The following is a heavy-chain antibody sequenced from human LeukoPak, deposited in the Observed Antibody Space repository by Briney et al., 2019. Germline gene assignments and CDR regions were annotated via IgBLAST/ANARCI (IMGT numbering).Heavy chain of an antibody. D-gene: IGHD5-12*01. CDR2: INPDGTTT. Sequence: GGSLRLSCAASGFTFSTYWMHWVRQAPGKGLVWVSRINPDGTTTSYADSVKGRFTISRDNAKNSLYLQMNSLRAEDTAVYYCARGGYVPYWGQGTLVTVSS. CDR1: GFTFSTYW. CDR3: ARGGYVPY. V-gene: IGHV3-74*01. J-gene: IGHJ4*02.